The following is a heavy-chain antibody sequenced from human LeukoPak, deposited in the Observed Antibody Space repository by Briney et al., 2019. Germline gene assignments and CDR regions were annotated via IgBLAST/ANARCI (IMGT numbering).Heavy chain of an antibody. V-gene: IGHV4-61*02. J-gene: IGHJ4*02. CDR3: ARTTVGATHRLPENFDY. Sequence: PSQTLSLTCTVSGGSISSGSYYWSWIRQPAGKGLEWIGRIYTSGSTNYNPSLKSRVTISVDTSKNQFSLKLSSVTAADTAVYYCARTTVGATHRLPENFDYWGQGTLVTVSS. CDR1: GGSISSGSYY. D-gene: IGHD1-26*01. CDR2: IYTSGST.